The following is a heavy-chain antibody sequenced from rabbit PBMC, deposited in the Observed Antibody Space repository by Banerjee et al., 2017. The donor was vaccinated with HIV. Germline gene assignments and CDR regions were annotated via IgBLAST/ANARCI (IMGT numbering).Heavy chain of an antibody. CDR3: ARHYGGSGGFGLNL. D-gene: IGHD4-2*01. V-gene: IGHV1S45*01. J-gene: IGHJ4*01. CDR1: GLDFSSRYW. Sequence: QEQLEESGGGLVKPGASLTLTCTASGLDFSSRYWTCWVRQAPGKGLEWIGCIDTGSGSAYYASWVNGRFTISKTSSTTVTLQMTSLTVADTATYFCARHYGGSGGFGLNLWGPGTLVTVS. CDR2: IDTGSGSA.